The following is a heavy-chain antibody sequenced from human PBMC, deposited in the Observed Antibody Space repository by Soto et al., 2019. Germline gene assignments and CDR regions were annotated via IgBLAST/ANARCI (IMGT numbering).Heavy chain of an antibody. CDR2: ISYDGSNK. D-gene: IGHD6-13*01. CDR3: ARVSRYSSSWYVPDY. CDR1: GFTFSSYA. J-gene: IGHJ4*02. V-gene: IGHV3-30-3*01. Sequence: QVQLEESGGGVVQPGRSLRLSCAASGFTFSSYAMHWVRQAPGKGLEWVAVISYDGSNKYYADSVKGRFTISRDNSKNTLYLQMNSLRAEDTAVYYCARVSRYSSSWYVPDYWGQGTLVTVSS.